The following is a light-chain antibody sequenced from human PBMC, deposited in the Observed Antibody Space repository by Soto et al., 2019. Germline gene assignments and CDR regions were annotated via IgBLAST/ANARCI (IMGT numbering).Light chain of an antibody. CDR1: QSVSSSY. CDR3: QQYGSSPGFT. V-gene: IGKV3-20*01. J-gene: IGKJ3*01. Sequence: DIVLTQSPGTLSLSPGERATLSCRAIQSVSSSYLAWYQQKPGQAPRLLIYGASSRATGIPDRFSGSGSGTDFTLTISRLEPEDFAVYYCQQYGSSPGFTFGPGTKVGIK. CDR2: GAS.